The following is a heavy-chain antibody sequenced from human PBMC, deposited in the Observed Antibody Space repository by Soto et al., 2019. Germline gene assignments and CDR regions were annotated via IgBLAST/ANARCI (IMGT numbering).Heavy chain of an antibody. CDR1: GFTFSSYS. CDR3: ASSLRAAINYFDP. CDR2: ISSSSSSI. D-gene: IGHD6-25*01. Sequence: GESLKISCAGSGFTFSSYSMNWVRQAPGKGLEWLSYISSSSSSIYYADSVKGRFTISRDNAKNSLYLQMNSLRDDDTAMYYCASSLRAAINYFDPWGQGTLVTVSS. V-gene: IGHV3-48*02. J-gene: IGHJ5*02.